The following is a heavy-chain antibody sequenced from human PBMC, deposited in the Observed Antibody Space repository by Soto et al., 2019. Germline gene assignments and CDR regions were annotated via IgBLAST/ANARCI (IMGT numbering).Heavy chain of an antibody. CDR3: ARDNAVTRNYYYYYGMDV. CDR1: GGTFSSYA. J-gene: IGHJ6*02. CDR2: IIPIFGTA. Sequence: QVQLVQSGAEVKKPGSSVKVSCKASGGTFSSYAISWVRQAPGQGLEWMGGIIPIFGTANYAQKFQGRVTITADESTSTAYMEQSSLRSEDTAVYYCARDNAVTRNYYYYYGMDVWGQGTTVTVSS. D-gene: IGHD4-17*01. V-gene: IGHV1-69*01.